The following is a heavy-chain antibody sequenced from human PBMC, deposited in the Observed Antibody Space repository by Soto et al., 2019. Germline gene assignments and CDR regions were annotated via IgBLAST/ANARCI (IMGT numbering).Heavy chain of an antibody. Sequence: QVQLQESGPGLVKPSQTLSLTCTVSGGSISSGGYYWSWIRQHPGKGLEWIGYIYYRGNTYYNPSLKSRVTISEDTSKNQFSLKLSSVTAADTAVYYCARGVTMVRGVIHTPYFDYWGQGTLVTVSS. CDR3: ARGVTMVRGVIHTPYFDY. CDR2: IYYRGNT. V-gene: IGHV4-31*03. D-gene: IGHD3-10*01. J-gene: IGHJ4*02. CDR1: GGSISSGGYY.